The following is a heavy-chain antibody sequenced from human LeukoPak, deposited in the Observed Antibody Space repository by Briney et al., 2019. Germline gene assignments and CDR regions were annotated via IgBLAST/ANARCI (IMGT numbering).Heavy chain of an antibody. J-gene: IGHJ4*02. CDR3: ARGDEFSGDY. Sequence: GGSLRLSCAASGFTFSTYRMSWVRQAPGKGLEWVANIHQDGNEKYSVDSVKGRFTISRDNAKNSLYLQMSSLRAEDTAVYYCARGDEFSGDYRGQGTLVTVSS. CDR2: IHQDGNEK. V-gene: IGHV3-7*04. CDR1: GFTFSTYR.